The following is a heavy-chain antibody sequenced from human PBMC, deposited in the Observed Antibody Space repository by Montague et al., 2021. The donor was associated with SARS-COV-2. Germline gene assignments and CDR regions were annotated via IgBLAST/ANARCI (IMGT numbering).Heavy chain of an antibody. CDR1: GFSLSTSGMC. CDR3: ARIRYGSGMGFDY. V-gene: IGHV2-70*11. D-gene: IGHD3-10*01. Sequence: PALVKPTQTLTLTCTFSGFSLSTSGMCVSWIRQPPGKAMEWLARIDWDDDKYYSTSLKTRVTISKDTSKNQVVLTMTNMDPVDTATYYCARIRYGSGMGFDYWGQGALVTASS. J-gene: IGHJ4*02. CDR2: IDWDDDK.